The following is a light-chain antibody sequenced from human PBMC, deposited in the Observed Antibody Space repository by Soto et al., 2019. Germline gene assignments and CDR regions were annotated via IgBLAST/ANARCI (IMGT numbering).Light chain of an antibody. CDR1: QSVSVW. CDR2: KAS. J-gene: IGKJ1*01. Sequence: DIQMTQSPSSLSASVGYRVTITCRASQSVSVWLAWYQQKPGKAPKTLIYKASNLESGVPSRFSGSGSGTECPLTISSLQPDDFATYYCQQYSSDSPRTFGQGTKVE. CDR3: QQYSSDSPRT. V-gene: IGKV1-5*03.